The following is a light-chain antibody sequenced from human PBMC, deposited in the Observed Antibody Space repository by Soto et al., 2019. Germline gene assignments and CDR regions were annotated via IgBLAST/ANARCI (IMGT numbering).Light chain of an antibody. Sequence: QSALTQPPSASGSPGQSVTISCTGTSSDVGAYNYVSGYQQHAGKAPKVVIYEVTKRPSGVPDRFSGSKSANTASLTVSGLQAEDEADYYCSSFASSNTWVFGGGTKLTVL. CDR2: EVT. CDR3: SSFASSNTWV. V-gene: IGLV2-8*01. CDR1: SSDVGAYNY. J-gene: IGLJ3*02.